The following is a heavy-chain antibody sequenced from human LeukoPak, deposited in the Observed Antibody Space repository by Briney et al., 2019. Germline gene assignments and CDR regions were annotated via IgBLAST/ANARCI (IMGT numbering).Heavy chain of an antibody. CDR2: ISYDGRDK. D-gene: IGHD6-13*01. CDR3: ARDSDTAAADYYFEY. V-gene: IGHV3-30*04. CDR1: GFTFNNYA. J-gene: IGHJ4*02. Sequence: PGGSLRLSCAASGFTFNNYAMHWVRQAPGKGLEWVAVISYDGRDKYYADSVQGRFTFSRDNSKNTLYLQMNSLRAEDTAVYYCARDSDTAAADYYFEYWGQGTLVTVSS.